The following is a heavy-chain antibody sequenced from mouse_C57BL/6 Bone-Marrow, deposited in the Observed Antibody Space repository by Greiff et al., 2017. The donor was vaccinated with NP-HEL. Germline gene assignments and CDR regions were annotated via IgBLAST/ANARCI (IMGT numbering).Heavy chain of an antibody. CDR3: ARRNYYGSIYFDY. J-gene: IGHJ2*01. CDR2: FHPYNDDT. CDR1: GYTFTTYP. V-gene: IGHV1-47*01. D-gene: IGHD1-1*01. Sequence: QVHVKQSGAELVKPGASVKMSCKASGYTFTTYPIEWMKQNHGKSLEWIGNFHPYNDDTKYNEKFKGKATLTVEKSSSTVYLELSRLTSDDSAVYYCARRNYYGSIYFDYWGQGTTLTVSS.